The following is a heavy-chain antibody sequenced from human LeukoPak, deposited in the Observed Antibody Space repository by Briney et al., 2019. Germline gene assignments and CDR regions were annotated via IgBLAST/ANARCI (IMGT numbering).Heavy chain of an antibody. D-gene: IGHD3-16*02. CDR3: ARSEDYDYVWGSYRYIFDY. V-gene: IGHV3-23*01. Sequence: GSLRLSCAASGFTFSSCAMSWVRQAPGKGLEWVSAISGSGYGTYYADSVKGRFTISRDNSKNTLYLQMGSLRAEDMAVYYCARSEDYDYVWGSYRYIFDYWGQGTLVTVSS. CDR2: ISGSGYGT. CDR1: GFTFSSCA. J-gene: IGHJ4*02.